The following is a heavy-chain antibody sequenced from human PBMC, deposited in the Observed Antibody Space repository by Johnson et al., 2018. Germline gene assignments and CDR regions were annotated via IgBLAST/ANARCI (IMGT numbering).Heavy chain of an antibody. V-gene: IGHV3-30*18. CDR1: GFNFSSYG. CDR2: ISYDGSNK. Sequence: QVQLLESGGGVVQPGRSLRLSCAASGFNFSSYGMHWVRQAPGKGLEWVAVISYDGSNKYYADSVKGRFTISRDNSKITLYLQMNSLRAEDTAVYYCAKGGDCSSTGCYYYYYGMDVWGQGTTVTVSS. J-gene: IGHJ6*02. D-gene: IGHD2-2*01. CDR3: AKGGDCSSTGCYYYYYGMDV.